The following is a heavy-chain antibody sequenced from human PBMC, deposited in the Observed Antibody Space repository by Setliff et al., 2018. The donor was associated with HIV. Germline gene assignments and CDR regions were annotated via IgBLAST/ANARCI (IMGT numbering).Heavy chain of an antibody. CDR2: INHSGST. J-gene: IGHJ4*02. V-gene: IGHV4-34*01. CDR1: GEPFSEYF. Sequence: PSETLSLTCDVYGEPFSEYFWSWIRQPPGKGLEWIGLINHSGSTKYNPSLKSRVTISSGTSKNQFSLKMTSVTAADTAVYYCATGITVAPDYWGQGSLVTAPQ. D-gene: IGHD6-19*01. CDR3: ATGITVAPDY.